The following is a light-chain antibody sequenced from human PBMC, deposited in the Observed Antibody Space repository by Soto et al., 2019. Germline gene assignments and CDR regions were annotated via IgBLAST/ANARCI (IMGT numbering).Light chain of an antibody. CDR3: QQSHSIPYT. CDR1: QSIGDY. Sequence: DIQMTQSPSSLSASVGERVTITCRASQSIGDYLNWYQHQVGKAPKLLIYAASNLQSGVPSRFSGSGSVTDFTITISSLQPEDYATYYCQQSHSIPYTFAKGTKLEIK. CDR2: AAS. J-gene: IGKJ2*01. V-gene: IGKV1-39*01.